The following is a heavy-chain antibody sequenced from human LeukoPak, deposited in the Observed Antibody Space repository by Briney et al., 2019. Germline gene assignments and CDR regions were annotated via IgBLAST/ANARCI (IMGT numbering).Heavy chain of an antibody. CDR3: AREFYGGNSEFDY. CDR1: GFTFDDYG. J-gene: IGHJ4*02. Sequence: PGGSLRLSCAASGFTFDDYGMSWVRQAPGKGLEWVSGINWNGGSTGYADSVRGRFTISRDNAKNSLYLQMTSLRAEDTAFYYCAREFYGGNSEFDYWGQGALVTVSS. CDR2: INWNGGST. D-gene: IGHD4-23*01. V-gene: IGHV3-20*04.